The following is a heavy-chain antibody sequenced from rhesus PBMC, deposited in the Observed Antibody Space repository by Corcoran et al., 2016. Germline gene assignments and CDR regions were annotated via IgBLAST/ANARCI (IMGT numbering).Heavy chain of an antibody. Sequence: QVQLQESGPGLGKPSETLSLTCAVSGGYISSGYYYWSWIRQPQGKGLDWIGYITYSGSTSYNPSLKWRVTISRYTSKNQFSLKLSSVTAADTAVYYCARDLQQRSEFWGQGALVTVSS. V-gene: IGHV4-122*02. D-gene: IGHD6-31*01. CDR1: GGYISSGYYY. CDR2: ITYSGST. CDR3: ARDLQQRSEF. J-gene: IGHJ1*01.